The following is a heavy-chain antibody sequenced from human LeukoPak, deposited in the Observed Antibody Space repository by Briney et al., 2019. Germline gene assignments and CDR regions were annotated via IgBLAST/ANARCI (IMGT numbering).Heavy chain of an antibody. CDR1: GFTFSSYW. V-gene: IGHV3-74*01. CDR3: ARAPYYYDTSGFLI. Sequence: GGSLRLSCAASGFTFSSYWMNWVRQAPGKGLVWVSRINSDGSSTTYADSVKGRFTISRDNAKNMLYLQMNSLRAEDTAVYYCARAPYYYDTSGFLIWGQGTMVTVSS. J-gene: IGHJ3*02. CDR2: INSDGSST. D-gene: IGHD3-22*01.